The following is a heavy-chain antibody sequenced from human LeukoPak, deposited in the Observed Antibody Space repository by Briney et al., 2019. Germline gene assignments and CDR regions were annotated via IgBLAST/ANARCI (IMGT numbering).Heavy chain of an antibody. CDR3: ARGWMIGGPDY. CDR1: GGSISSYY. J-gene: IGHJ4*02. CDR2: IYDSGST. V-gene: IGHV4-59*12. D-gene: IGHD3-22*01. Sequence: PSETLSLTCTVSGGSISSYYWNWIRQPPGKGLEWIGYIYDSGSTNYNPSLKSRVTISVDTSKNQFSLKLSSVTAADTAVYYCARGWMIGGPDYWGQGTLVTVSS.